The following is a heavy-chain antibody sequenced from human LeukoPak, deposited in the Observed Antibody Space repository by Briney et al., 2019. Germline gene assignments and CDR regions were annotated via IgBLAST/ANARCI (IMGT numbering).Heavy chain of an antibody. V-gene: IGHV4-31*03. CDR3: ARLPYYYDSSGEGYSFDY. Sequence: PSQTPSLTCTVSGGSLSSSTYYWSWIRQHPGKGLEWIGYIYYSGSTYYNPSLKSRLSISVDTTKNHFSLKLSSVPAADTAVYYCARLPYYYDSSGEGYSFDYWGQGTLVTVSS. CDR2: IYYSGST. J-gene: IGHJ4*02. CDR1: GGSLSSSTYY. D-gene: IGHD3-22*01.